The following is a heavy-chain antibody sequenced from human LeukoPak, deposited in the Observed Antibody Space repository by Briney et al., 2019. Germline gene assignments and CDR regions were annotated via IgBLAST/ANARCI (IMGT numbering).Heavy chain of an antibody. D-gene: IGHD6-13*01. Sequence: SETLSLTCTVSGYSISSGYYWGWIRQPPGKGLEWIGSIYHSGSTYYNPSLKSRATISVDTSKNQFSLKLSSVTAADTAVYYCARALDSSSWYTGYYYYYMDVWGKGTTVTVSS. CDR2: IYHSGST. J-gene: IGHJ6*03. V-gene: IGHV4-38-2*02. CDR1: GYSISSGYY. CDR3: ARALDSSSWYTGYYYYYMDV.